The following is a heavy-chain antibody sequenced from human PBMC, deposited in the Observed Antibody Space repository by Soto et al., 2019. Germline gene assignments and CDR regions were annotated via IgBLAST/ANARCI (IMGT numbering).Heavy chain of an antibody. V-gene: IGHV2-5*02. CDR2: IYWDDDK. CDR3: AHRGDGYWYFDL. D-gene: IGHD2-21*02. CDR1: GFSLSTSGVG. J-gene: IGHJ2*01. Sequence: QITLKESGPTLVKPTQTLTLTCTFSGFSLSTSGVGVGWIRQPPGKALEWLALIYWDDDKRYSPSLKSRLTITKDTSKNQVVLTMTNMDPVDTATYNCAHRGDGYWYFDLWGRGTLVTVSS.